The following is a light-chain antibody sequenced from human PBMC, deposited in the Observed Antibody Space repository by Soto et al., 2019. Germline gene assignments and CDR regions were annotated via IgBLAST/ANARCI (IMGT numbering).Light chain of an antibody. V-gene: IGKV3-11*01. CDR2: DAS. Sequence: EIVLTQSPATLSLSPGDRATLSXXXXQNVRTYLGWYQQKPGQAPRLLIYDASNRATGIPARFSGSGSGTDFTLTISSLEPEDFAVYYCQQRATWPPFTFGPGTKVDLK. CDR1: QNVRTY. J-gene: IGKJ3*01. CDR3: QQRATWPPFT.